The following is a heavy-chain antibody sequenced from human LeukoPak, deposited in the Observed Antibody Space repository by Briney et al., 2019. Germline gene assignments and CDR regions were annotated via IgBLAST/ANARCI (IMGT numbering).Heavy chain of an antibody. CDR3: ARAYRSGGYFDY. J-gene: IGHJ4*02. CDR1: GFTFSDHY. CDR2: TRNKANSYTT. D-gene: IGHD6-19*01. V-gene: IGHV3-72*01. Sequence: GGSLRLSCAVSGFTFSDHYMDWVRQAPGKGLEWVGRTRNKANSYTTEYAASVKGRFTISRDDSKNSLYLQMNSLKTEDTAVYYWARAYRSGGYFDYWAQGPLVTVPS.